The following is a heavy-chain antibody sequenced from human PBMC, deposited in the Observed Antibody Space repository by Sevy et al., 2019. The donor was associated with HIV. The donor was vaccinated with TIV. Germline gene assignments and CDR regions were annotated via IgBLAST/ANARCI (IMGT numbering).Heavy chain of an antibody. CDR3: AKNSPSTGGTWHF. J-gene: IGHJ4*02. D-gene: IGHD2-15*01. CDR1: GFIFSNYV. V-gene: IGHV3-23*01. Sequence: GGSLRLSCAASGFIFSNYVMNWVRQAPGKGLEWVSVISVSGDGTYYADSVKGRFTISRDNSKNTLYLQMNSLRAEDTAVYYCAKNSPSTGGTWHFWGQGTLVTVSS. CDR2: ISVSGDGT.